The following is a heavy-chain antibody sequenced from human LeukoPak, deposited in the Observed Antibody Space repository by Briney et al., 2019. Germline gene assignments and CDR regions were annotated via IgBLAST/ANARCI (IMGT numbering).Heavy chain of an antibody. D-gene: IGHD6-19*01. V-gene: IGHV1-2*02. CDR1: GYTFIGYY. Sequence: GASVXVSCKASGYTFIGYYIHWVRQAPGQGLEWMGWIDPNSGVTNYGQKFQGRVTISRDTSISTAYMDLSRLRSDDTAVYFCAITYTSGSGDAFDVWGQGTMVAVSS. CDR3: AITYTSGSGDAFDV. J-gene: IGHJ3*01. CDR2: IDPNSGVT.